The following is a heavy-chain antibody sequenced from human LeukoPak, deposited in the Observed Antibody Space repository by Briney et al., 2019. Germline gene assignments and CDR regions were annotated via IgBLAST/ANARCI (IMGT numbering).Heavy chain of an antibody. CDR1: GYTFTCYY. V-gene: IGHV1-18*04. CDR2: ISAYNGNT. D-gene: IGHD1-26*01. J-gene: IGHJ5*02. CDR3: ARASIVGALGWFDP. Sequence: GASVKVSCKASGYTFTCYYIHWVRQAPGQGLEWMGWISAYNGNTNYAQKLQGRVTMTTDTSTSTAYMELRSLRSDDTAVYYCARASIVGALGWFDPWGQGTLVTVSS.